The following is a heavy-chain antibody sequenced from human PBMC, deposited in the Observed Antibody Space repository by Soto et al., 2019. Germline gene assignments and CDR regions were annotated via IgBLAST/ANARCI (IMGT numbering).Heavy chain of an antibody. CDR2: ISKSDYT. J-gene: IGHJ4*02. Sequence: GGSLRLSCAVSGFAFNNYGINWVRQAPGKGLEWVSSISKSDYTYYSDSVKGRFTISRDNAKNSVSLQMNTLRVEDTAVYYCAREDSIIIPAVSDFWGQGTLVTVSS. CDR3: AREDSIIIPAVSDF. D-gene: IGHD2-2*01. V-gene: IGHV3-21*01. CDR1: GFAFNNYG.